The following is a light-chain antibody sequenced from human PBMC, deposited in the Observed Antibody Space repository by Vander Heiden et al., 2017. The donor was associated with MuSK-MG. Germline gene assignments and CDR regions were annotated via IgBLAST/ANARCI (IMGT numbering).Light chain of an antibody. CDR1: SSNIGSNY. J-gene: IGLJ3*02. Sequence: QSVLTQPPSASGTPGQRVTISCSGSSSNIGSNYVYWYQQLPGTAPKLLIYRNNQRPSGVPDRFSGSKSGTSASLSISGLRSEDDADYYCAAWDDSLSCRVFGGGTKLTVL. V-gene: IGLV1-47*01. CDR3: AAWDDSLSCRV. CDR2: RNN.